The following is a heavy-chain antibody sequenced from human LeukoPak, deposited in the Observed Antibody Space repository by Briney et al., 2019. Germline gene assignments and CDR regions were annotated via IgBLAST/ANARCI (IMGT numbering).Heavy chain of an antibody. CDR1: GFTFSNYN. D-gene: IGHD3-3*01. J-gene: IGHJ4*02. CDR3: ARGSGRITIFGVPY. Sequence: GGSLRLSCVVSGFTFSNYNMNWVRQAPGKGLEWISYISSSSSTISYADSVEGRFTISRDNAKNSLYLQMNSLRAEDTAVYYCARGSGRITIFGVPYWGQGTLVSVSS. CDR2: ISSSSSTI. V-gene: IGHV3-48*01.